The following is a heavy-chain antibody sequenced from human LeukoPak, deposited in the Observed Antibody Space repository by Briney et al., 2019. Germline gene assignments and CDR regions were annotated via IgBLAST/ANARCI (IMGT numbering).Heavy chain of an antibody. Sequence: GASVKVSCKASGYTFTSYGISWVRQAPGQGLEWMGWISAYNGNTNYARKLQGRVTMTTDTSTSIAYMELRSLRSDDTAVYYCARDWSYYDSSGYFITVKFRDPNRVFDYWGQGTLVTVSS. CDR1: GYTFTSYG. D-gene: IGHD3-22*01. J-gene: IGHJ4*02. CDR2: ISAYNGNT. CDR3: ARDWSYYDSSGYFITVKFRDPNRVFDY. V-gene: IGHV1-18*01.